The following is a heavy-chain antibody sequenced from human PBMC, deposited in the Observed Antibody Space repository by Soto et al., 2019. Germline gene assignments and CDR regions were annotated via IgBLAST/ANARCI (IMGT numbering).Heavy chain of an antibody. J-gene: IGHJ5*01. CDR2: IYYSGST. CDR1: GGSISSGDSY. CDR3: ARRMTGGGERFDS. V-gene: IGHV4-30-4*01. D-gene: IGHD3-9*01. Sequence: SETLSLTCTVSGGSISSGDSYWTWIRQPPGKGLEWIGYIYYSGSTHYNPSLQSRVTISADTSKIHFSLKLTSVTAADTAVYYCARRMTGGGERFDSWGQGTLVTVSS.